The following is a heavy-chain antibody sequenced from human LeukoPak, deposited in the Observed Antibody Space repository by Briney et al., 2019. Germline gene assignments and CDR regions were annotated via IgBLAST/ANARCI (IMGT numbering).Heavy chain of an antibody. Sequence: PGGSLRLSCAASGFTFSSYEMNWVRQAPGKGLEWVSYISSSGSTIYYADSVKGRFTMSRDNSKNTLYLQMNSLRAEDTAVFYCARDLGPYNTSPNSGAFDIWGQGTMVTVSS. CDR2: ISSSGSTI. D-gene: IGHD1-14*01. CDR1: GFTFSSYE. V-gene: IGHV3-48*03. CDR3: ARDLGPYNTSPNSGAFDI. J-gene: IGHJ3*02.